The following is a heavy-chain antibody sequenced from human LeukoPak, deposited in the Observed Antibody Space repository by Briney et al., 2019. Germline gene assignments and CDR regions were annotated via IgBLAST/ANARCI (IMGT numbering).Heavy chain of an antibody. CDR3: ARGQSALRFLGYYMDV. V-gene: IGHV1-69*05. J-gene: IGHJ6*03. Sequence: ASVKVSCKASGGTFSSYAISWVRQAPGRGLEWMGGIIPIFGTANYAQKFQGRVTITTDEPTSTAYMELSSLRSEDTAVYYCARGQSALRFLGYYMDVWGKGTTVTVSS. CDR2: IIPIFGTA. CDR1: GGTFSSYA. D-gene: IGHD3-3*01.